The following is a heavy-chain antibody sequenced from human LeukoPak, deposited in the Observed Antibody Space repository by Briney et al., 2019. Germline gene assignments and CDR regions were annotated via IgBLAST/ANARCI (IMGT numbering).Heavy chain of an antibody. V-gene: IGHV3-48*01. Sequence: GGSLRLSCAASGFTFSSYSMNWVRQAPGKGLEWVSYISSSSSTIHYADSVKGRFTISRDSAKNSLYLQMNSLRAEDTAVYYCARDSYSSYDRLLNWGQGTLATVSS. CDR1: GFTFSSYS. D-gene: IGHD5-12*01. CDR2: ISSSSSTI. CDR3: ARDSYSSYDRLLN. J-gene: IGHJ4*02.